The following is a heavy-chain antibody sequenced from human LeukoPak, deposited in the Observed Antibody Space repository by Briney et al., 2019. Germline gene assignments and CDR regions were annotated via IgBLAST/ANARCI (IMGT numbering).Heavy chain of an antibody. J-gene: IGHJ6*04. Sequence: GESLKISCKGSGYSFTSYWIGWVRQMPGKGLEWMGITYPGDSDTRYSPSFQGQVTISTDKSISTAYLQWSSLKASDTAMYYCARFRDYDILTGYDYYGMDVWGKGTTVTVSS. CDR2: TYPGDSDT. D-gene: IGHD3-9*01. V-gene: IGHV5-51*01. CDR1: GYSFTSYW. CDR3: ARFRDYDILTGYDYYGMDV.